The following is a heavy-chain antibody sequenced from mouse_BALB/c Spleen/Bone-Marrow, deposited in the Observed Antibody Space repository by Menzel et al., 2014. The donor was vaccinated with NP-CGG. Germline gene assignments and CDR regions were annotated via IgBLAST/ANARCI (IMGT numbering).Heavy chain of an antibody. CDR2: ISGGGNYT. CDR1: GFTFSSNG. Sequence: EVKLMESGGGLVKPGGSLKLSCAASGFTFSSNGMSWVRQTPEKRLERVATISGGGNYTYYPDSVKGRFTISRDNAKNNLYLQMSSMRAEDTALYYCARNYYGYDGYFDYWGQGTTLTVSS. V-gene: IGHV5-9-2*01. J-gene: IGHJ2*01. CDR3: ARNYYGYDGYFDY. D-gene: IGHD2-2*01.